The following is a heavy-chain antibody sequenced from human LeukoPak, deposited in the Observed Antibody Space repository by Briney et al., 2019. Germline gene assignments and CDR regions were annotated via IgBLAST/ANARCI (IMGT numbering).Heavy chain of an antibody. J-gene: IGHJ4*02. CDR2: IKHHGSEK. Sequence: QPGGSLRLSCAASGFTLSIFWMSWVRQAPGTGLEWVATIKHHGSEKYYLASVKGRFTISRDNAKNSVYVQMNSLRAEDTAVYYCAGDRFGLIRGVIISPAIDSWGQGALVTVSS. D-gene: IGHD3-10*01. V-gene: IGHV3-7*01. CDR3: AGDRFGLIRGVIISPAIDS. CDR1: GFTLSIFW.